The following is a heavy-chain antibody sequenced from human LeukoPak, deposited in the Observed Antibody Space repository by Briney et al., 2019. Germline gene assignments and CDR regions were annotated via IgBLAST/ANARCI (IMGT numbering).Heavy chain of an antibody. Sequence: PGGSLRLSCAASGSTFSSYEMNWVRQAPGKGLEWVSYISSSGSTIYYADSVKGRFTISRDNAKNSLYLKMNSLRAEDTAVYYCAELGITMIGGVWGKGTTVTISS. CDR2: ISSSGSTI. CDR1: GSTFSSYE. CDR3: AELGITMIGGV. V-gene: IGHV3-48*03. J-gene: IGHJ6*04. D-gene: IGHD3-10*02.